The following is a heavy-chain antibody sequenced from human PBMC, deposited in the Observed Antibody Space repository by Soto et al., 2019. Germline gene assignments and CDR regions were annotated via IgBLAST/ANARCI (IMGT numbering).Heavy chain of an antibody. CDR2: IYPGDSDT. CDR3: ARQNYDILNGCQIDD. CDR1: GYSFTSYW. D-gene: IGHD3-9*01. V-gene: IGHV5-51*01. J-gene: IGHJ4*02. Sequence: GESLNISCKGSGYSFTSYWIGWVRQMPGKGLEWMGIIYPGDSDTRYSPSFQGQVTISADKSISPAYLQWSSLKASDTAMYYCARQNYDILNGCQIDDWGQGTLVTV.